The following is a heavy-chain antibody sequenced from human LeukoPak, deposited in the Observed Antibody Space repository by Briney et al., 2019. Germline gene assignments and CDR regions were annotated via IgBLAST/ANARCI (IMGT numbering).Heavy chain of an antibody. V-gene: IGHV1-69*05. D-gene: IGHD6-13*01. CDR1: GGTFISYA. J-gene: IGHJ5*02. CDR3: AREFLRGYIAAAGTNWFDP. Sequence: SVKVSCKASGGTFISYAISWVRQAPGQGLEWMGGIIPIFGTANYAQKFQGRVTITTDESTSTAYMELSSLRSEDTAVYYCAREFLRGYIAAAGTNWFDPWGQGTLVTVSS. CDR2: IIPIFGTA.